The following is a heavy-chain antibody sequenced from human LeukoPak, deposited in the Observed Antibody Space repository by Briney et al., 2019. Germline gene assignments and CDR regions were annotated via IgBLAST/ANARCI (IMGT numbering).Heavy chain of an antibody. CDR1: GFTFSSYA. V-gene: IGHV3-48*01. D-gene: IGHD5-24*01. CDR3: ARSVDVDY. Sequence: GGSLRLSCAASGFTFSSYAMSWVRQAPGKGLECVSCISSSSSTIYYADSVKGRFTISRDKAKNSLYLQMNALRAEDTAVYYCARSVDVDYWGQGILVTVSS. CDR2: ISSSSSTI. J-gene: IGHJ4*02.